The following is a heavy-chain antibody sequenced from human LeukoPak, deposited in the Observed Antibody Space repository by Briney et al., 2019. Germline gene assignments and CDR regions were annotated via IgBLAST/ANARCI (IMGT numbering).Heavy chain of an antibody. CDR2: IWYDGSQK. J-gene: IGHJ4*02. V-gene: IGHV3-30*02. CDR3: AKDYGWNGIVGATTGFDF. CDR1: GFTFSTSG. D-gene: IGHD1-26*01. Sequence: PGRSLRLSCVASGFTFSTSGMHWVRQAPDKGLEWVGLIWYDGSQKNYAASVKGRLIISRDNSRNTLYLEMNSLRAEDTAVYYCAKDYGWNGIVGATTGFDFWGQGTLVAVSS.